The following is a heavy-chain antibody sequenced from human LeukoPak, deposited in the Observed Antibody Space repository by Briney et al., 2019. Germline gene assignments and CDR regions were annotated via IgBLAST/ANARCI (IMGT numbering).Heavy chain of an antibody. Sequence: GGSLKLSCAASGFLFSSYTMNWVRQAPGKGLEWVSSISSSNTYIYYADSVKGRFTISRDNAKNSVHLQVNSLRAEDTAVYYCAREMLVIPAAVDYWGQGTLVTVSS. CDR3: AREMLVIPAAVDY. CDR1: GFLFSSYT. J-gene: IGHJ4*02. D-gene: IGHD2-2*01. V-gene: IGHV3-21*01. CDR2: ISSSNTYI.